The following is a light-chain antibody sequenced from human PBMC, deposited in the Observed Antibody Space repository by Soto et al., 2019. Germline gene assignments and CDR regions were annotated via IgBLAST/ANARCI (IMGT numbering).Light chain of an antibody. V-gene: IGLV2-11*01. J-gene: IGLJ1*01. CDR2: DVN. CDR1: SSDVGDYNY. CDR3: CSYAGSYTDV. Sequence: QSALTQPRSVSGSPGQSVTISCTGTSSDVGDYNYVSWYQQHPGKAPKLVIYDVNRRPSGVPDRFSGSKSGNTASLTISGLQAEDEADYYCCSYAGSYTDVFGTGTKLTVL.